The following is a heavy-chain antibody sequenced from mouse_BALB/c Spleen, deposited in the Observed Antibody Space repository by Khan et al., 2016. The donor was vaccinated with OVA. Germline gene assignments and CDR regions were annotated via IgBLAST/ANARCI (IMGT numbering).Heavy chain of an antibody. CDR3: ARSVTSTTGVATDFDY. D-gene: IGHD1-1*01. CDR1: GYSITSAYA. V-gene: IGHV3-2*02. J-gene: IGHJ2*01. CDR2: ISYSGRT. Sequence: EVQLQESGPGLVKPSQSLSLTCTVTGYSITSAYAWNWIRQFPGNKLEWMGYISYSGRTSYNPSLKSRISLTRDPSTHQFFLQLNSVTTEDTATYYCARSVTSTTGVATDFDYWGQGTTLTVSS.